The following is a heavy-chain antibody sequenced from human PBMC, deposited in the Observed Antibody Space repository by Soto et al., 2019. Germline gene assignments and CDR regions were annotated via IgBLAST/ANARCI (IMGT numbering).Heavy chain of an antibody. V-gene: IGHV3-74*03. Sequence: EVQLVESGGGLVQPGGSLILSCAASGFTFSNYWMVWVRQAPRKGLVWVSRIIGDGLYTTYADSVKGRFTISRDNAKNTVYLQMNSLRFEDTAVYYCARGILGSGTANDHWGQGTLVTVSS. CDR2: IIGDGLYT. J-gene: IGHJ4*02. D-gene: IGHD3-10*01. CDR1: GFTFSNYW. CDR3: ARGILGSGTANDH.